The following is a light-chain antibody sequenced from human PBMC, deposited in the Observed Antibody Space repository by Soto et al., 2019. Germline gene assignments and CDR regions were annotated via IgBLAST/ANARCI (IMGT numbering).Light chain of an antibody. CDR3: SSYTNTNTLL. J-gene: IGLJ2*01. Sequence: QSALTQPASVSGSPGQSITISCTGTSGDIGAYNYVTWYQQHPGKAPKLIIYDVSVRPSGVSSRFSGSKSGTTASLSISGLQAEDEADYYCSSYTNTNTLLFGGGTKLTVL. V-gene: IGLV2-14*01. CDR2: DVS. CDR1: SGDIGAYNY.